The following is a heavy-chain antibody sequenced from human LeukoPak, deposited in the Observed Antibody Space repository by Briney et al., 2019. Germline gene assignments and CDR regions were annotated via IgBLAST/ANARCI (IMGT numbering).Heavy chain of an antibody. V-gene: IGHV3-9*01. D-gene: IGHD6-19*01. CDR2: ISWNSGSI. CDR3: AKGLKGLKFDY. CDR1: GFTFDDYD. Sequence: GGSLRLSCAASGFTFDDYDMHWLPHAPGKGLEWVSGISWNSGSIGYSDSVKGRFTISRDNAKNSLYLQMNSLRAEDTALYYCAKGLKGLKFDYWGQGTLVTVSS. J-gene: IGHJ4*02.